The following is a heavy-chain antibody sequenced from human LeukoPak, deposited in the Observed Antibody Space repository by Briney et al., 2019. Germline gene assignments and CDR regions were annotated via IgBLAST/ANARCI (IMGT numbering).Heavy chain of an antibody. CDR3: ARPLPLRGSGYYQPYYYGMDV. J-gene: IGHJ6*02. D-gene: IGHD3-22*01. Sequence: SVKVSCKASGGTFSSYAISWVRQAPGQGLEWMGGLIPIFGTANYAQKFQGRVTITADESTSTAYMELSSLRSEDTAVYYCARPLPLRGSGYYQPYYYGMDVWGQGTTVTVSS. CDR2: LIPIFGTA. V-gene: IGHV1-69*13. CDR1: GGTFSSYA.